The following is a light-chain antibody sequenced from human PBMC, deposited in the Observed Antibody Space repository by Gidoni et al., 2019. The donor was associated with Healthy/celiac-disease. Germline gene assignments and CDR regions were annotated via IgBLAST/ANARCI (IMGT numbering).Light chain of an antibody. CDR1: QSISSY. CDR2: AAS. Sequence: DIQTTHSPSALSASVGDRVTITCRASQSISSYLKWYQQKPGKPPTLLIYAASSLQSGVPSRLSGSGSGTAFTLTISSLQPADFATYYCQQSYSTPLTFGGGTKVEIK. V-gene: IGKV1-39*01. CDR3: QQSYSTPLT. J-gene: IGKJ4*01.